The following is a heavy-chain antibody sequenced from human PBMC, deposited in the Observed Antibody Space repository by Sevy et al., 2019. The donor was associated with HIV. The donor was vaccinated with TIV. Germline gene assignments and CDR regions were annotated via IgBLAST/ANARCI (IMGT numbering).Heavy chain of an antibody. D-gene: IGHD1-26*01. J-gene: IGHJ4*02. CDR2: IFYSGSP. Sequence: SETLSLTCTVSGDSISKYYLSWIRQPPGKGLEWIGYIFYSGSPNYNPSLESRVTISKDTSKNQLSLKLSSVTAADTAMYYCARHMSGSQFYLDYWGQGTLVTVSS. V-gene: IGHV4-59*08. CDR1: GDSISKYY. CDR3: ARHMSGSQFYLDY.